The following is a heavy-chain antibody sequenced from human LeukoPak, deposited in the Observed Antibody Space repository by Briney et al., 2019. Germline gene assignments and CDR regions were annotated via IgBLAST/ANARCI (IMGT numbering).Heavy chain of an antibody. D-gene: IGHD3-22*01. J-gene: IGHJ4*02. V-gene: IGHV3-7*03. Sequence: PGGSLRLSCAGSGFTFSSYWMSWVRQAPGKGLEWVANIKQDGSERYYVDSVKGRFTISRDNSENMLYLQMNSLRVEDTAVYFCAKDRPNYYGSNGHYYRRDGDYWGQGTLVTVSS. CDR2: IKQDGSER. CDR1: GFTFSSYW. CDR3: AKDRPNYYGSNGHYYRRDGDY.